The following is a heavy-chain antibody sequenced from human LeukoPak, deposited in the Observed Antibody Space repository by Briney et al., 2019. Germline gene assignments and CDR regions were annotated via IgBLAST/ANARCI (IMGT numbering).Heavy chain of an antibody. CDR3: ARVGYDFWSGHPRGWFDP. CDR1: GGSFSGYY. CDR2: INHSGST. J-gene: IGHJ5*02. V-gene: IGHV4-34*01. D-gene: IGHD3-3*01. Sequence: SETLSLTCAVYGGSFSGYYWSWIRQPPGKGLEWMGEINHSGSTNYNPSLKSRVTISVDTSKNQFSLKLNSVTAADTAVYYCARVGYDFWSGHPRGWFDPWGQGTLVTVSS.